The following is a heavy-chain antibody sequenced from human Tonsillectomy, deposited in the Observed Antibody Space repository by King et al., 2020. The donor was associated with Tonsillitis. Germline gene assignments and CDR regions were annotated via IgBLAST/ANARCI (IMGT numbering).Heavy chain of an antibody. CDR3: ARGPFPYGSGSYLLH. D-gene: IGHD3-10*01. CDR1: GYTFTSYG. CDR2: ISAYNGNT. J-gene: IGHJ4*02. Sequence: VQLMESGAEVKKPGASVKVSCKASGYTFTSYGISWVRQAPGQGLEWMGWISAYNGNTNYAQKLQGRVTMTTDTSTSTAYMELRSLRSDDTAVYYCARGPFPYGSGSYLLHWGQGTLVTVSS. V-gene: IGHV1-18*04.